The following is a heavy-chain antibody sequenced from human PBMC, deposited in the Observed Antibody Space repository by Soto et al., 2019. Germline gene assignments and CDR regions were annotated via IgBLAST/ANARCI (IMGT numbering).Heavy chain of an antibody. CDR2: IWYDGSNK. J-gene: IGHJ6*02. CDR3: ARAPPIQLVYYYGMDV. CDR1: GFTFSSYG. D-gene: IGHD5-18*01. V-gene: IGHV3-33*01. Sequence: PVGSLRLSCAASGFTFSSYGMHWVRQAPGKGLEWVAVIWYDGSNKYYADSVKGRFTISRDNSKNTLYLQMNSLRAEDTAVYYCARAPPIQLVYYYGMDVWGQGTTVTVSS.